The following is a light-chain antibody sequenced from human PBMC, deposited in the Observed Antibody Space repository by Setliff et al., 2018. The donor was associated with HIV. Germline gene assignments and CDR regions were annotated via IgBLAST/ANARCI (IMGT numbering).Light chain of an antibody. CDR1: SSDVGGYNY. CDR2: EVT. CDR3: SSFAGSNNV. Sequence: QSALTQPPSAPGSPGQSVTTSCTGTSSDVGGYNYVSWYQQHPGKAPKLMIYEVTKRPSGVPDRFSGSKSGNTASLTVSGLQAEDEADYYCSSFAGSNNVFGTGTKVTVL. V-gene: IGLV2-8*01. J-gene: IGLJ1*01.